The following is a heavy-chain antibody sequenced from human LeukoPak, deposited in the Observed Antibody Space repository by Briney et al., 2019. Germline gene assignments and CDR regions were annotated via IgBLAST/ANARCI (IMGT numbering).Heavy chain of an antibody. CDR3: AHRRGILWFGELRDWFDP. CDR1: GFSLSTSGVG. Sequence: VSGPTLVNPTQTLTLTCTFSGFSLSTSGVGVGWIRQPPGKALERLALIYWNDDKRYSPSLKSRLTITKDTSKNQVVLTMTNMDPVDTATYYCAHRRGILWFGELRDWFDPWGQGTLVTVSS. J-gene: IGHJ5*02. V-gene: IGHV2-5*01. CDR2: IYWNDDK. D-gene: IGHD3-10*01.